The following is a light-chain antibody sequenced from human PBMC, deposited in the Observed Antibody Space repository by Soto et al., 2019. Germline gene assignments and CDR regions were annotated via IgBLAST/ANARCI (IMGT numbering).Light chain of an antibody. J-gene: IGKJ5*01. CDR3: QQYHSAPIT. CDR1: QSIISW. V-gene: IGKV1-5*03. CDR2: SAS. Sequence: DIQMTQSPSTLSASVGDRVTITCRASQSIISWLAWYQQKPGKAPNLLIYSASTLECGVPSRFSGSGSGTDFTLTISSLQPDDAATYYCQQYHSAPITFGQGTRLEIK.